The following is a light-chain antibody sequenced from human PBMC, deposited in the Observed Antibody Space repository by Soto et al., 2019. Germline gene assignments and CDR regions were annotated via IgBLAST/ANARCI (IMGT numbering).Light chain of an antibody. J-gene: IGKJ2*02. Sequence: DIVMTQSPDSLAVSLGERATINCKSSQSLLYSTNYKNYLAWYQQEPGQPPKLLISWASARESGVPDRFSGSGSGTDFTLTISSLQAEDVAVYYCQQYYSTVCTFGQGTKVEIK. CDR2: WAS. V-gene: IGKV4-1*01. CDR3: QQYYSTVCT. CDR1: QSLLYSTNYKNY.